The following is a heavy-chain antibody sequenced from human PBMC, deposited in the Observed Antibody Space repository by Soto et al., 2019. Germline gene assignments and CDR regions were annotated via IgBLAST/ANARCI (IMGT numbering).Heavy chain of an antibody. CDR2: INPSGGST. D-gene: IGHD2-2*01. V-gene: IGHV1-46*01. CDR1: GYTFTSYY. J-gene: IGHJ3*02. CDR3: ARGAFLGYCSSTSCRREGEDI. Sequence: QVQLVQSGAEVKKPGASVKVSCKASGYTFTSYYMHWVRQAPGQGLEWMGIINPSGGSTSYAQKFQGRVTMTRDTSTSTVYMELSSLRSEDTAVYYCARGAFLGYCSSTSCRREGEDIWGQGTMVTVSS.